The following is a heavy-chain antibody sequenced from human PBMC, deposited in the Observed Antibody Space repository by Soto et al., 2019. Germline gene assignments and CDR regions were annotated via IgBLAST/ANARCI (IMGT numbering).Heavy chain of an antibody. V-gene: IGHV4-38-2*02. J-gene: IGHJ4*02. CDR1: GSSISSAYY. Sequence: PSETLSLTCIVSGSSISSAYYWGWVRQPPGKGLEWIASVSHSGTTYYNPSLMSRVTVSLDTSKGQFSLKLSSVTAADTAVYYCASDFWTGYPLFDLWGQGALVTVS. D-gene: IGHD3-3*01. CDR2: VSHSGTT. CDR3: ASDFWTGYPLFDL.